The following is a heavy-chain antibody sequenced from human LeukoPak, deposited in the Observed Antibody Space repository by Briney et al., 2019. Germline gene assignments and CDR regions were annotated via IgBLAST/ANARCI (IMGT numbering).Heavy chain of an antibody. V-gene: IGHV4-39*07. Sequence: SETLSLTCTVSGGSITSSNYFWGWIRQSPGKGLEWIGSIYYSGSTYYNPSLKSRVTISVETSKIQFSLKLSSVIAADSAVYYCARDSCSSTSCRRKFDNWGQGTLVTVSS. CDR2: IYYSGST. CDR1: GGSITSSNYF. J-gene: IGHJ4*02. D-gene: IGHD2-2*01. CDR3: ARDSCSSTSCRRKFDN.